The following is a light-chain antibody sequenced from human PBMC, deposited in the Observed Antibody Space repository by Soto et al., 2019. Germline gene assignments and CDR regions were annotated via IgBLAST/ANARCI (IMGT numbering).Light chain of an antibody. CDR1: QSVGSAS. CDR3: QVYTNS. Sequence: EIGLTQSPGTRSMSPGERATLSCRARQSVGSASLAWYQQRPGQAPRLLIYGASSRATGIPDRFSGSGSGTDFTLTISRLEAEDFAVYYYQVYTNSFGGGTKVEIK. J-gene: IGKJ4*02. CDR2: GAS. V-gene: IGKV3-20*01.